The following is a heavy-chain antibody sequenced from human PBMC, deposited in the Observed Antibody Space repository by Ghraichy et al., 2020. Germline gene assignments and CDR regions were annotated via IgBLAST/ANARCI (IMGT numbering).Heavy chain of an antibody. CDR3: ARGSMVRGVQIDY. Sequence: SETQSLTCTVSGGSISSDYWSWIRQPPGKGLEWIGYIYYSGSTNYNPSLKSRVTISVDTSKNQFSLKLSSGTAADTAVYYCARGSMVRGVQIDYWGQGPLVTVSS. CDR2: IYYSGST. V-gene: IGHV4-59*01. D-gene: IGHD3-10*01. J-gene: IGHJ4*02. CDR1: GGSISSDY.